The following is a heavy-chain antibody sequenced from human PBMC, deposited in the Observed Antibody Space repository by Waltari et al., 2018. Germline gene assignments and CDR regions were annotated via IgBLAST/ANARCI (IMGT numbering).Heavy chain of an antibody. CDR3: ARGEWLDY. Sequence: QVQLVQSGAEVKKPGASVKVSCKASGYTFTGNYIYWMRQAPAQGLEWMGWINPNSGAAKYAQKFQGRVTMTTDTSISTAYMDLSGLRSDDTAVYYCARGEWLDYWGQGTLVTVSS. J-gene: IGHJ4*02. D-gene: IGHD5-12*01. V-gene: IGHV1-2*02. CDR1: GYTFTGNY. CDR2: INPNSGAA.